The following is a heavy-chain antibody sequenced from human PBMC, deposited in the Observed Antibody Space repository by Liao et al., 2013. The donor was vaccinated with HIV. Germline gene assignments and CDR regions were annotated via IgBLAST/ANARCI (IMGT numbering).Heavy chain of an antibody. CDR2: INHSGKT. CDR3: ARGGRLITNWFNP. Sequence: QVQLQQWGAGLLKPSETLSLTCAVYDGSFSGYYWSWIRQSPGKGLEWIGEINHSGKTNYNPSLKSRVTISVDTSKNQFSLKLNSVTAADTAVYYCARGGRLITNWFNPWGQGTLVTVSS. CDR1: DGSFSGYY. J-gene: IGHJ5*02. V-gene: IGHV4-34*01. D-gene: IGHD1-1*01.